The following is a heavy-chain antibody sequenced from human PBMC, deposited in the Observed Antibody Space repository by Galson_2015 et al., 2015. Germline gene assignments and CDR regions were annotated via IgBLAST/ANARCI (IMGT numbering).Heavy chain of an antibody. V-gene: IGHV1-3*01. CDR1: GFTFTTYA. CDR3: SRVSGYCSSSSCYAEQGNFDY. CDR2: INAGNGNT. D-gene: IGHD2-2*03. J-gene: IGHJ4*02. Sequence: SAIASCKASGFTFTTYAMHWARQAPGQRPEWMGWINAGNGNTKYSQKFQCRVNIARDTNARTAYMELGSLRSEDTAVYYGSRVSGYCSSSSCYAEQGNFDYWGQGTLVTVSS.